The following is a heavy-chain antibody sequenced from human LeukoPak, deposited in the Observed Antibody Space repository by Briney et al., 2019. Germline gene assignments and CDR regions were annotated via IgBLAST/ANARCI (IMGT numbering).Heavy chain of an antibody. V-gene: IGHV1-2*02. Sequence: ASVKVSCKASGYTFTGYYMHWVRQAPGQGLEWMGWINLNSGGTNDAQKFQDRVTMTRDTSITTAYMELSRLTSDDTAVYFCARDPRIKAAGDDNWFDPWGQGTLVSVSS. CDR3: ARDPRIKAAGDDNWFDP. D-gene: IGHD6-13*01. CDR1: GYTFTGYY. J-gene: IGHJ5*02. CDR2: INLNSGGT.